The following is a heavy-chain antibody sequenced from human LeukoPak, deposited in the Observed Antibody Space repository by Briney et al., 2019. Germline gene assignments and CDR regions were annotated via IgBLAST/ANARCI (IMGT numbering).Heavy chain of an antibody. Sequence: RGSLRLSCAASGFTFSSYAMHWVRQAPGKGLEWVAVISYDGSNKYYADSVKGRFTISRDNSKNTLYLQMSSLRAEDTAVYYCARDPVNSPGDWYFDLWGRGTLVTVSS. CDR1: GFTFSSYA. V-gene: IGHV3-30-3*01. J-gene: IGHJ2*01. CDR2: ISYDGSNK. D-gene: IGHD4-23*01. CDR3: ARDPVNSPGDWYFDL.